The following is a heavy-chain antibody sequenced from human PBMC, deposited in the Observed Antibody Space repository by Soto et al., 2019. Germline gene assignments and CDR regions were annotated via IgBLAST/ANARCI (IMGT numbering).Heavy chain of an antibody. CDR3: ARGRFLEWLRAPTSFDY. CDR2: INPNSGGT. CDR1: GYTFTGYY. V-gene: IGHV1-2*04. D-gene: IGHD3-3*01. Sequence: ASVKVSCKASGYTFTGYYMHWVRQAPGKGHEWMGWINPNSGGTNYAQKFQGWVTMTRDTSISTAYMELSRLRYDDTAVYYCARGRFLEWLRAPTSFDYWGQGTLVTVSS. J-gene: IGHJ4*02.